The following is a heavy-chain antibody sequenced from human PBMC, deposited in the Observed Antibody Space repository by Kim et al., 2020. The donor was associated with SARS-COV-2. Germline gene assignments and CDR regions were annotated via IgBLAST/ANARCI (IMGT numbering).Heavy chain of an antibody. J-gene: IGHJ6*02. V-gene: IGHV3-74*01. CDR2: ST. Sequence: STIYADSVKGRFTISRDNAKNTLYLQMNSLRAEDKAVYYCARGNYHGMDVWGQGTTVTVSS. CDR3: ARGNYHGMDV.